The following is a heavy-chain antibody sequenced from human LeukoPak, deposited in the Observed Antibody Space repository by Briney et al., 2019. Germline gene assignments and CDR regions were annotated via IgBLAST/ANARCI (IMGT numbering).Heavy chain of an antibody. J-gene: IGHJ1*01. Sequence: GGSLRLSCAASGFTFNSYAMHWVRQAPGKGLEWVAFLWYDGSNKYYADSVKGRFIISRDNSKSTSDLQMNSLRAEDTAVYYCAREGDSRWGELSPWGQGTLVTVSA. V-gene: IGHV3-33*01. CDR3: AREGDSRWGELSP. D-gene: IGHD3-16*02. CDR2: LWYDGSNK. CDR1: GFTFNSYA.